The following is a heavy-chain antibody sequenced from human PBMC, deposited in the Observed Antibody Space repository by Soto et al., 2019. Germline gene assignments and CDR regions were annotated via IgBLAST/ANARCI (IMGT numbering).Heavy chain of an antibody. CDR2: INPRGGRT. J-gene: IGHJ6*02. V-gene: IGHV1-46*01. CDR3: ARALYDTDSLPVGAEARYYAMVV. CDR1: QYNFTNYC. Sequence: QVQLVQTGAEVKKPGASVKVSCKASQYNFTNYCVHWVRQAPGQGLEWMGIINPRGGRTNYAQRFQGRVSMTRDTSSSTVYMELSSLRSEDTAVYYCARALYDTDSLPVGAEARYYAMVVWGLGTTVTVSS. D-gene: IGHD3-22*01.